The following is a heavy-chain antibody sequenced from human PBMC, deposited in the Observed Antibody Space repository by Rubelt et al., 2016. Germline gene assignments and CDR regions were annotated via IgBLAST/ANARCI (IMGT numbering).Heavy chain of an antibody. CDR2: INAVNGNT. Sequence: QVQLVQSGAEVKKPGASVKVSCKASGYTFTSNPMHWVRQAPGQRLEWMGWINAVNGNTKDSQRLQGRVTITTDTSATTAYMELSSLRSEDTAVYYCARGAFDYWGQGTLVTVSS. V-gene: IGHV1-3*01. J-gene: IGHJ4*02. CDR1: GYTFTSNP. CDR3: ARGAFDY.